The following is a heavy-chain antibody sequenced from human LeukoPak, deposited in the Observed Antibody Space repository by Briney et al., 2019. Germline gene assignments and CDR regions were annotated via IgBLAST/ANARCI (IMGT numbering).Heavy chain of an antibody. CDR1: GFTFSSYW. D-gene: IGHD6-19*01. CDR3: AQVRPPSGSGWYGGDDY. CDR2: IDRDGSRI. Sequence: PGGSLRLSCAVSGFTFSSYWMHWVRQAPGKGLVWVSRIDRDGSRINYADSVKGRFTISRDNGKNTLFLQMNSLRVEDTAVYYCAQVRPPSGSGWYGGDDYWGQGTLVTVSS. V-gene: IGHV3-74*01. J-gene: IGHJ4*02.